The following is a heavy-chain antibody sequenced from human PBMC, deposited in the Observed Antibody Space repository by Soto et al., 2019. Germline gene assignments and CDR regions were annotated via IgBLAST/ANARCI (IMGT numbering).Heavy chain of an antibody. V-gene: IGHV5-51*01. CDR3: ARAEDPTHFDY. D-gene: IGHD2-15*01. CDR1: GYSFTSYW. CDR2: IYPGDSDT. J-gene: IGHJ4*02. Sequence: GESLKICWKGSGYSFTSYWISWVRQMPGKGLEWMGIIYPGDSDTRYSPSFQGQVTIPADKSISTAYLPWSSLKASDTALYYCARAEDPTHFDYWGQGTLVTVSS.